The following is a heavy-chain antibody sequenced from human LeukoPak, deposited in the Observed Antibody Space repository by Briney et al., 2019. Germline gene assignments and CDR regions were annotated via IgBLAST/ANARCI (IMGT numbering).Heavy chain of an antibody. J-gene: IGHJ6*02. V-gene: IGHV3-7*01. CDR1: GFTFSSYW. CDR3: AREIRFLEWLLPYYYYGMDV. CDR2: IKQDGSEK. D-gene: IGHD3-3*01. Sequence: GGSLRLSCAASGFTFSSYWMSWVRQAPGEGLEWVANIKQDGSEKYYVDSVKGRFTISRDNAKNSLYLQMNSLRAEDTAVYYCAREIRFLEWLLPYYYYGMDVWGQGTTVTVSS.